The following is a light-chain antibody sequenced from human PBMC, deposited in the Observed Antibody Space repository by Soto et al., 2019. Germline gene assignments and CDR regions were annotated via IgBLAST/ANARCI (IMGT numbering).Light chain of an antibody. V-gene: IGKV3-20*01. CDR1: QSVSSSY. CDR3: QQYGSSSGIT. CDR2: GAS. Sequence: EIVLTQSPGTLSLSPWERATLSCRASQSVSSSYLAWYQQKPGQAPRPPIYGASSRATGIPDRFSGSGSGTDYTLTISRLEPEDFAVYYCQQYGSSSGITFGQGTRLEIK. J-gene: IGKJ5*01.